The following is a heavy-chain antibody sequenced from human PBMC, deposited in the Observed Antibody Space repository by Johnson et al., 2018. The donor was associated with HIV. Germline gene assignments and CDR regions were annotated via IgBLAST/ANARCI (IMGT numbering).Heavy chain of an antibody. J-gene: IGHJ3*02. CDR1: GFIFSSYG. D-gene: IGHD3-16*01. CDR3: ARGSRYTHDNDDVYLLQAFDI. CDR2: IGTAGDT. V-gene: IGHV3-13*01. Sequence: VQLVESGGGVVQPGRSVRLSCAASGFIFSSYGMHWVRQATGKGLEWVSGIGTAGDTYYPDSVKGRFTVSRENAKNSLYLQMNSLRADDTAVYYCARGSRYTHDNDDVYLLQAFDIWGRGTIVTVSS.